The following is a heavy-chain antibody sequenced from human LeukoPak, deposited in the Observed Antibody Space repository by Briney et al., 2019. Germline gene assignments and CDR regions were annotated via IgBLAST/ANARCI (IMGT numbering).Heavy chain of an antibody. D-gene: IGHD1-1*01. CDR2: ISGDGANQ. CDR3: AKRSGAPNNFDY. CDR1: GFTFDEHA. Sequence: PGGSLRLSCATSGFTFDEHAMHWVRQVPGRGLEWVSLISGDGANQYYADSVKGRFTISRDNSRNSLFLQMISLRTEDTALYFCAKRSGAPNNFDYWGQGVLVTVSS. V-gene: IGHV3-43*02. J-gene: IGHJ4*02.